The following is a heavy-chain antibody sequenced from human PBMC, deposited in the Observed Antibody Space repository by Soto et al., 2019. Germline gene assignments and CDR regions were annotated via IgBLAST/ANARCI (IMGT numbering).Heavy chain of an antibody. Sequence: RLSCAGWGFTFNVFCIAWPLQAPGKGLEWVARISNDGSNEYYVDSVKGRFTISRDNSKNTLYLQMDSLRAEDTAVYYCAKGEVRGIIPSYFDYWGLGTLVTFSS. CDR3: AKGEVRGIIPSYFDY. D-gene: IGHD3-10*01. J-gene: IGHJ4*02. CDR2: ISNDGSNE. V-gene: IGHV3-30*18. CDR1: GFTFNVFC.